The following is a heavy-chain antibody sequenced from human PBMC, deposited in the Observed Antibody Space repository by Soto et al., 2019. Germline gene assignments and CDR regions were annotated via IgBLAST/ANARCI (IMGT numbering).Heavy chain of an antibody. Sequence: GGSLRLSCAASGFTFISYGMRWVRQAPGKGLEWVAVISYDGSNKYYADSVKGRFTISRDNSKNTLYLQMNSLRAEDTAVYYCAKGGHIVVVTAPDYWGQGTLVTVSS. J-gene: IGHJ4*02. V-gene: IGHV3-30*18. CDR3: AKGGHIVVVTAPDY. D-gene: IGHD2-21*02. CDR1: GFTFISYG. CDR2: ISYDGSNK.